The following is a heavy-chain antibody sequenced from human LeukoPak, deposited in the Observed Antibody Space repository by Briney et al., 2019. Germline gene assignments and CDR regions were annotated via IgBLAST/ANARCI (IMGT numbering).Heavy chain of an antibody. CDR3: ARGLFSYGYHYYGMDV. J-gene: IGHJ6*02. V-gene: IGHV4-4*07. CDR2: MYSSGTT. D-gene: IGHD5-18*01. Sequence: SETLSLTCTVSGGSISGYYWNWIRQPAGKGLEWIGRMYSSGTTNYNPSLKSRVTMSVDTSKNQFSLKLSSVTAADTAVYYCARGLFSYGYHYYGMDVWGQGTTVTVSS. CDR1: GGSISGYY.